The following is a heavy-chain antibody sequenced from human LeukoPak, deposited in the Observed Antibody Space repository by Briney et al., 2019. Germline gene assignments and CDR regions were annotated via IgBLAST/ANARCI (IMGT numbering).Heavy chain of an antibody. CDR2: IKEDGSER. CDR1: EFTFSDYW. J-gene: IGHJ4*02. D-gene: IGHD3-16*02. CDR3: ASSLGELSLYLY. Sequence: GGSLRLSCEASEFTFSDYWMSWVRQAPGKGLEWVANIKEDGSERNYVDSVKGRFTISRDNAKNSLYLQMNSLRAEDTAVYYCASSLGELSLYLYWGQGTLVTVSS. V-gene: IGHV3-7*01.